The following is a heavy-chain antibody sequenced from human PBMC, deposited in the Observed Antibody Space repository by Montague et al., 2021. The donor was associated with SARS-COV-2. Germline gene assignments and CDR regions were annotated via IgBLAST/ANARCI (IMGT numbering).Heavy chain of an antibody. CDR2: INLTGGT. V-gene: IGHV4-34*01. D-gene: IGHD2-21*01. Sequence: SETLSLTCAVSGESISGHFWCWIRQPPAPGLEWLGEINLTGGTNSAPSLEIRLSISMATSKRQVSLRLTSVTAADTALYFCARGFRDVVRTTRLHKKLYSCGIVVGGTGTMVIVSA. J-gene: IGHJ6*04. CDR3: ARGFRDVVRTTRLHKKLYSCGIVV. CDR1: GESISGHF.